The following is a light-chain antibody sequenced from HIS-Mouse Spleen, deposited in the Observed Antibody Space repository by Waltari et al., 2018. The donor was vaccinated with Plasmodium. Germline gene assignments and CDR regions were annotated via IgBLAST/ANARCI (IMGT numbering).Light chain of an antibody. J-gene: IGLJ3*02. CDR3: YSTDSSGNHRV. Sequence: SYELTQPPSEEVPPGQTGRITYSGDALPKKYAYWYQQKSGHAPVLVTYEDSKRPSGIPERFSGSSSGTMATLTISGAQVEDEADYYCYSTDSSGNHRVFGGGTKLTVL. CDR2: EDS. V-gene: IGLV3-10*01. CDR1: ALPKKY.